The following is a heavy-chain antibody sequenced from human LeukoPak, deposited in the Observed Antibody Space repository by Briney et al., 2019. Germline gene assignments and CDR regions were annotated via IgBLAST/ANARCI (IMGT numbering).Heavy chain of an antibody. V-gene: IGHV3-7*04. CDR1: GFTFSRYW. CDR2: IKEDGSAK. Sequence: GGSLRLSCTASGFTFSRYWMTWVRQAPGKGLEWVANIKEDGSAKYYVDSMKGRFTISRDNAKNSLYLQINSLRAEDTAVYYCARTSGYGYLGTFDYWGQGTLVTVSS. D-gene: IGHD5-12*01. CDR3: ARTSGYGYLGTFDY. J-gene: IGHJ4*02.